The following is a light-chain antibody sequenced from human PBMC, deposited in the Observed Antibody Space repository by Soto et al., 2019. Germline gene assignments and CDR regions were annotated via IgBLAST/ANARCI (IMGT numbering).Light chain of an antibody. V-gene: IGKV1-6*01. CDR3: LQDYNYTYT. CDR2: AAS. Sequence: AIQMTQSPSSLSASVGDRVTITCRASQGIRNDLGWYQQKTGKAPKLLIYAASSLQSGVPSRFSGSGSGTDFTLTISSLQPEDFATYYCLQDYNYTYTFGQGTKLEIK. J-gene: IGKJ2*01. CDR1: QGIRND.